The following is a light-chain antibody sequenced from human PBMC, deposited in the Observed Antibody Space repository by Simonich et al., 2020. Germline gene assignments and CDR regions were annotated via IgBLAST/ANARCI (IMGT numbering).Light chain of an antibody. CDR3: CSYASSYTV. CDR1: SSDVGGYNY. J-gene: IGLJ3*02. Sequence: QSALTQPRSVSGSPGQSVTIACTGTSSDVGGYNYVSWYQQHPGKAPKLMIYDVRKRPSGVPDRCSGSKSGNTASLTISGLQAEDEADYYCCSYASSYTVFGGGTKLTVL. V-gene: IGLV2-11*01. CDR2: DVR.